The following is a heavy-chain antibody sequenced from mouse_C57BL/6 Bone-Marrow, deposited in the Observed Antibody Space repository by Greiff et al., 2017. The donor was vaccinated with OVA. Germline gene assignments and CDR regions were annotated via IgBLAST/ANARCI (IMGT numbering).Heavy chain of an antibody. CDR2: IWSGGST. CDR3: ARRTTTVVATCDFDV. J-gene: IGHJ1*03. V-gene: IGHV2-2*01. Sequence: QVQLQQSGPGLVQPSQSLSITCTVSGFSLTSYGVHWVRQSPGKGLEWLGVIWSGGSTDYNAAFISRLSISKDNSKSQVFFKMNSLQADDTAIYYCARRTTTVVATCDFDVWGTGTTVTVSS. CDR1: GFSLTSYG. D-gene: IGHD1-1*01.